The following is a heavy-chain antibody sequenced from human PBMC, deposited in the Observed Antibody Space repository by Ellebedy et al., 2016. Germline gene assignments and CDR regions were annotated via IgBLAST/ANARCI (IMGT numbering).Heavy chain of an antibody. Sequence: GGSLRLXXAASGFTFSSYAMHWVRQAPGKGLEWVAVISYDGSNKYYADSVKGRFTISRDNSKNTLYLQMNSLRAEDTAVYYCAKDENTYYDFWSGYYDYYYYYMDVWGKGSTVTVSS. J-gene: IGHJ6*03. CDR3: AKDENTYYDFWSGYYDYYYYYMDV. D-gene: IGHD3-3*01. CDR1: GFTFSSYA. CDR2: ISYDGSNK. V-gene: IGHV3-30-3*01.